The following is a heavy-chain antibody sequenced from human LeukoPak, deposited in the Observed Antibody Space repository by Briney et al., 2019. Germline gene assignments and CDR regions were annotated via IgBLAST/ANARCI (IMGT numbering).Heavy chain of an antibody. CDR1: GGSISSYF. J-gene: IGHJ4*02. CDR3: ARALLRYSFDY. V-gene: IGHV4-59*01. Sequence: PSETLSLTCTVSGGSISSYFWSRIRQPPGKGLEWIGYIYYSGSTNYNPSLKSRVTISVDTSKNQFSLKLTSVTAADTAVYYCARALLRYSFDYWGQGTLVTVSS. CDR2: IYYSGST.